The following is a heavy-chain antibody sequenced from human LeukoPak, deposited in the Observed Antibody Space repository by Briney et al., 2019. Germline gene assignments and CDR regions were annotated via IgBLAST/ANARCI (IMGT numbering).Heavy chain of an antibody. CDR1: GGSISRGDYY. Sequence: SQTLSLTCTVSGGSISRGDYYWSWIRQLQGKGLEWIGYIYYSGSTNYNPSIKRRVTISVDTSKNQFSLKLSSVTAADTAVYYCARASSWSGYYELGYWGQGTLVTVSS. J-gene: IGHJ4*02. V-gene: IGHV4-30-4*08. CDR3: ARASSWSGYYELGY. D-gene: IGHD3-3*01. CDR2: IYYSGST.